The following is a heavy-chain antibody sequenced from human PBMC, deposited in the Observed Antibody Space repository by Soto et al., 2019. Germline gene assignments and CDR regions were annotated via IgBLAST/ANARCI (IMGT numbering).Heavy chain of an antibody. CDR1: GFTFDDYA. Sequence: GGSLRLSCAASGFTFDDYAMHWVRQAPGKGLEWVSGISWNSGSIGYADSVKGRFTISGDNAKNSLYLQMNSLRAEDTALYYCAKDIWDNNNWNDVNSDYWGQGTLVTVSS. CDR3: AKDIWDNNNWNDVNSDY. D-gene: IGHD1-20*01. J-gene: IGHJ4*02. CDR2: ISWNSGSI. V-gene: IGHV3-9*01.